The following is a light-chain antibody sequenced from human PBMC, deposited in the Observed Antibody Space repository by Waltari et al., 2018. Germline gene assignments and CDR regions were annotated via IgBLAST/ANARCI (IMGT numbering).Light chain of an antibody. CDR2: WAS. CDR1: QSVLYSSNNMNH. CDR3: QQHSTIPFT. J-gene: IGKJ3*01. Sequence: DVVMTQSPDSLAVSLGERATINCKSSQSVLYSSNNMNHLAWYQQTPGQPPRLLIYWASTRASGVPDRFSGSGSGTDFTLTISSLQAEDVAVYYCQQHSTIPFTSGPGTKVDIK. V-gene: IGKV4-1*01.